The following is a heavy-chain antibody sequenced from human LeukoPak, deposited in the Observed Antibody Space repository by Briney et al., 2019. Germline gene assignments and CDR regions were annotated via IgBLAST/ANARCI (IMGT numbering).Heavy chain of an antibody. CDR1: GYTFTSYG. CDR2: ISAYNGNT. D-gene: IGHD6-13*01. J-gene: IGHJ6*02. V-gene: IGHV1-18*01. CDR3: AREREGGYSSSWLYYYYGMDV. Sequence: ASVKVSCKASGYTFTSYGISWVRQAPGQGLEWMGWISAYNGNTNYAQKLQGRVTMTTDTSTSTAYMELRSLRSDDTAAYYCAREREGGYSSSWLYYYYGMDVWGQGTTVTVSS.